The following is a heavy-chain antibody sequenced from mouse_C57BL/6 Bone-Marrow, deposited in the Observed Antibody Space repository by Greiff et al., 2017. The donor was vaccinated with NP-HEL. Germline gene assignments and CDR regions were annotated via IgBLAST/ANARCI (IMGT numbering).Heavy chain of an antibody. CDR1: GFTFSNYW. V-gene: IGHV6-3*01. D-gene: IGHD2-4*01. CDR3: TGEGDYDGFAY. J-gene: IGHJ3*01. Sequence: EVKVEESGGGLVQPGGSMKLSCVASGFTFSNYWMNWVRQSPEKGLEWVAQIRLKSDNYATHYAESVKGRFTISRDDSKSSVYLQMNNLRAEDTGIYYCTGEGDYDGFAYWGQGTLVTVSA. CDR2: IRLKSDNYAT.